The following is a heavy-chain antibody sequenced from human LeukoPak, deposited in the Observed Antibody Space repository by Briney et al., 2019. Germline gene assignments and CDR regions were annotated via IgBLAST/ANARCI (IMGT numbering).Heavy chain of an antibody. CDR2: IKSKTDGGTT. CDR3: TSRWKSL. D-gene: IGHD1-1*01. V-gene: IGHV3-15*01. J-gene: IGHJ4*02. CDR1: GCTYSSYE. Sequence: TAGRSLRLSCAASGCTYSSYEMSWVRQAPGKGLEWVGRIKSKTDGGTTDYAAPVKGRFTISRDDSKNTLYLQMNSLKTEDTAVYYCTSRWKSLWGQGTLVTVSS.